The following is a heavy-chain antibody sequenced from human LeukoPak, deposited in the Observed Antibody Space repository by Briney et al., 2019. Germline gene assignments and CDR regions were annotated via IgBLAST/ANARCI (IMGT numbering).Heavy chain of an antibody. D-gene: IGHD3-22*01. Sequence: ASVKVSCKASGYTFTSYDINWVRQATGQGLEWMGWMNPNSGNTGYAQKFQGRVTMTRNTSISTAYMELSSLRPEDTAVYYCARPARNYYDSSAIGDWFDPWGQGTLVTVSS. CDR1: GYTFTSYD. CDR2: MNPNSGNT. CDR3: ARPARNYYDSSAIGDWFDP. V-gene: IGHV1-8*01. J-gene: IGHJ5*02.